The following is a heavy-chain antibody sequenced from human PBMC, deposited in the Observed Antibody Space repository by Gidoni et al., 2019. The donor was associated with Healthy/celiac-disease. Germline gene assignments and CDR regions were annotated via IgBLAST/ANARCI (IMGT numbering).Heavy chain of an antibody. D-gene: IGHD2-21*02. V-gene: IGHV3-23*01. CDR2: ISGSGGST. J-gene: IGHJ4*02. CDR3: AKSSPRVVVVTAILDY. CDR1: GFTVSSYA. Sequence: EVQLLESGGGLVQPGGALRLSCEASGFTVSSYAMRWVRQAPGEGLEWVSAISGSGGSTYYADSVKGRFTISRDNSKNTLYLQMNSLRAEDTAVYYCAKSSPRVVVVTAILDYWGQGTLVTVSS.